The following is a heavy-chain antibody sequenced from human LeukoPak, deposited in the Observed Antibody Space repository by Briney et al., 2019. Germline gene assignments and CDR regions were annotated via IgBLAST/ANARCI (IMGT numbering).Heavy chain of an antibody. D-gene: IGHD6-13*01. J-gene: IGHJ4*02. CDR2: ISYDGSNK. CDR1: GFTFSSYG. V-gene: IGHV3-30*18. CDR3: ANCIAGAQYYFDY. Sequence: PGGSLRLSCAASGFTFSSYGMHWVRQAPGKGLEWVAVISYDGSNKYYADSVKGRFTISRDNSKNTLYLQMNSLRAEDTAVYYCANCIAGAQYYFDYWGQGTLVTVSS.